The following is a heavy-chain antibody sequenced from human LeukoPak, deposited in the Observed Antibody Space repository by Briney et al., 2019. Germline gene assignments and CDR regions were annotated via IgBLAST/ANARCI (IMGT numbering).Heavy chain of an antibody. Sequence: PGGSLRLSCAASGFTFSSYAMSWFRQAPGKGLEWVSGISGSGGSTYYADSVKGRFTISRDDSKNTLYLQMNSLKGEDTAVYYCAKAVSGSYSFDYWGQGTLVTVSS. D-gene: IGHD1-26*01. CDR1: GFTFSSYA. J-gene: IGHJ4*02. CDR2: ISGSGGST. CDR3: AKAVSGSYSFDY. V-gene: IGHV3-23*01.